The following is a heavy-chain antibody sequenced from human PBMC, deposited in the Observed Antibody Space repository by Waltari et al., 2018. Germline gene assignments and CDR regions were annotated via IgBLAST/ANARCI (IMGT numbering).Heavy chain of an antibody. V-gene: IGHV1-2*02. CDR1: GYTFTGYY. CDR2: INPNSGGT. J-gene: IGHJ4*02. CDR3: ARVPPLTYYYDSSGYYYY. D-gene: IGHD3-22*01. Sequence: QVQLVQSGAEVKKPGASVKVSCKASGYTFTGYYMHCVRQAPGQGLEWMGWINPNSGGTNYAQKFQGRVTMTRDTSISTAYMELSRLRSDDTAVYYCARVPPLTYYYDSSGYYYYWGQGTLVTVSS.